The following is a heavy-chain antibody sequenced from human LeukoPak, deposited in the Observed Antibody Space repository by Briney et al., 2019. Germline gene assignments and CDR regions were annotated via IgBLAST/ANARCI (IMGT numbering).Heavy chain of an antibody. D-gene: IGHD3-16*02. Sequence: SVTLSLTCSVSGGSIRSTTYYWGWIRQPPGKRLEWIASIYYSGNTYYSPSLMSRVTISVDTSKNQFSLNLRSVTAADTAVYYCARGSTYYAYVWGSYRYYFDYWGQGTLVTVSS. CDR3: ARGSTYYAYVWGSYRYYFDY. CDR1: GGSIRSTTYY. J-gene: IGHJ4*02. CDR2: IYYSGNT. V-gene: IGHV4-39*07.